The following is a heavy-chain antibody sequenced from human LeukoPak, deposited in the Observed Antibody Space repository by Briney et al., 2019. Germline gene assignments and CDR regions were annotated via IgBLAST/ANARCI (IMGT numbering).Heavy chain of an antibody. Sequence: SETLSLTCTVSGGSISSYYWSWIRQPAGKGLEWIGRIYTSGSTNYNPSLKSRVTMSVDTSKNQFSLKLSSVTAADTAVYYCARGDYDSSGYPLDYWGQGTLVTVSS. CDR1: GGSISSYY. D-gene: IGHD3-22*01. V-gene: IGHV4-4*07. CDR3: ARGDYDSSGYPLDY. CDR2: IYTSGST. J-gene: IGHJ4*02.